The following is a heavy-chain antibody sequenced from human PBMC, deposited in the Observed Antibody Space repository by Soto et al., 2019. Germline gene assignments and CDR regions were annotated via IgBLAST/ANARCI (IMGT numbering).Heavy chain of an antibody. Sequence: GASVKVSCKASGGTFSSYAISWVRQAPGQGLEWMGGIIPIFGTANYAQKFQGRVTITADESTSTAYMELSSLRSEDTAVYYCARTPEDCTNGVCYPNPFDPWGQGTLVTVSS. V-gene: IGHV1-69*13. CDR2: IIPIFGTA. J-gene: IGHJ5*02. D-gene: IGHD2-8*01. CDR1: GGTFSSYA. CDR3: ARTPEDCTNGVCYPNPFDP.